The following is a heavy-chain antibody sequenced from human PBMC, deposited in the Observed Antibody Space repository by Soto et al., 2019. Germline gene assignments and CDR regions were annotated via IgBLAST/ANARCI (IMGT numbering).Heavy chain of an antibody. CDR3: AKNWNWGSLVH. J-gene: IGHJ4*02. D-gene: IGHD7-27*01. CDR1: GDSISTDY. CDR2: IYYGGST. V-gene: IGHV4-59*08. Sequence: SETLSLTCTFSGDSISTDYWSWIRQSPGKGLEWIGFIYYGGSTNYNPSLKSRVTISVDTPKNQFSLKLSSVTAADPAVYYCAKNWNWGSLVHWGQGTLVPVSS.